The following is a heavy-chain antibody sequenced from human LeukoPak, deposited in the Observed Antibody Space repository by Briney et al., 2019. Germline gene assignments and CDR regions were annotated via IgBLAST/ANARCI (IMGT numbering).Heavy chain of an antibody. CDR2: INHSGTT. D-gene: IGHD3-22*01. CDR3: ARGGYYDSSGYYYVGYFHH. Sequence: SETLSLTCSVSGGSISSGGYYWSWIRQSPGKGLEWIGEINHSGTTNHNPTLKSRVTISVDTSKNQLSLKLTSVTAADTAVYYCARGGYYDSSGYYYVGYFHHWGQGTLVTVSS. V-gene: IGHV4-39*07. CDR1: GGSISSGGYY. J-gene: IGHJ1*01.